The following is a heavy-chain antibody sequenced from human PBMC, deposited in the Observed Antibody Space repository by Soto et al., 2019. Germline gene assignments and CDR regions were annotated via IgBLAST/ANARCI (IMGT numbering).Heavy chain of an antibody. CDR1: GFTFSAYW. D-gene: IGHD1-26*01. Sequence: LGWSLRLSCAASGFTFSAYWMHWVRQAPGKGLVWVSRINSDGSDTAYADSVKGRFTISRDNAKNTLFAQMNSLRIEDTAVYYCVRDREPGETASSFDLWGQGTLVTVSS. J-gene: IGHJ4*02. CDR3: VRDREPGETASSFDL. V-gene: IGHV3-74*01. CDR2: INSDGSDT.